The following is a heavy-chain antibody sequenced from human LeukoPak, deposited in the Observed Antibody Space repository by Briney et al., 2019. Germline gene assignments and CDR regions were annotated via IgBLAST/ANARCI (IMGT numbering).Heavy chain of an antibody. CDR1: GFTFSSYS. CDR3: ARGMGDYVYYYYGMDV. J-gene: IGHJ6*04. D-gene: IGHD4-17*01. CDR2: ISSSSSYI. Sequence: GSLRLSCAASGFTFSSYSMNWVRQAPGKGLEWVSSISSSSSYIYYADSVKGRFAISRDNAKNSLYLQMNSLRAEDTAVYYCARGMGDYVYYYYGMDVWGKGTTVTVSS. V-gene: IGHV3-21*01.